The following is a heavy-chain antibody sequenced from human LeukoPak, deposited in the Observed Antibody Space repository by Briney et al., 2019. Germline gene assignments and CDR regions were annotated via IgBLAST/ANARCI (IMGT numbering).Heavy chain of an antibody. CDR2: INYSGRT. CDR1: GGSITSYY. D-gene: IGHD6-13*01. V-gene: IGHV4-59*01. Sequence: PSETLSLTSTVSGGSITSYYWSWIRQPPGKGLEWIGNINYSGRTNYNPSLKSRVTISVDTSKNQFSLKLRSVTAADTAIYFCARDSWLGSSRVLDYWGQGTLVTASS. CDR3: ARDSWLGSSRVLDY. J-gene: IGHJ4*02.